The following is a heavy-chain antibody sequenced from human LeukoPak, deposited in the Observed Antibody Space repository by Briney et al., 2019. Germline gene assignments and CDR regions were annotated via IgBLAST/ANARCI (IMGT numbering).Heavy chain of an antibody. D-gene: IGHD3-10*01. CDR3: ARSGELSEFDY. CDR2: IYYSGST. CDR1: GGSISSSSYY. J-gene: IGHJ4*02. V-gene: IGHV4-39*01. Sequence: SETLSLTCTVSGGSISSSSYYWGWIRQPPGKGLEWIGSIYYSGSTYYNPSLKSRVTISVDTSKNQFSLKLSSVTAADTAVYYCARSGELSEFDYWGQGTLVTVSS.